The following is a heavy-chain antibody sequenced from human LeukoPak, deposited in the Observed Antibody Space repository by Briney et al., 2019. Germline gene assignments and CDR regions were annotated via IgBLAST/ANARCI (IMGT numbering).Heavy chain of an antibody. CDR2: ISSSGSTM. CDR3: ASSSWYALDY. D-gene: IGHD6-13*01. Sequence: GGSLRLSCAASGFTFSSYEMNWVRQAPGKGLEWISYISSSGSTMYYADSVKGRFTISRDNAKNSLYLQMNSLRAEDTAIYYCASSSWYALDYWGQGTQVTVSS. J-gene: IGHJ4*02. V-gene: IGHV3-48*03. CDR1: GFTFSSYE.